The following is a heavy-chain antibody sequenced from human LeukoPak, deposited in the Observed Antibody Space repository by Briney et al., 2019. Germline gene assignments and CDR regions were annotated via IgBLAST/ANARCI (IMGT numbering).Heavy chain of an antibody. J-gene: IGHJ4*02. V-gene: IGHV3-21*01. CDR3: ARGTYSGYDQMATVTFDY. CDR2: ISSSSSYI. CDR1: GFTFSSYS. Sequence: PGGSLRLSCAASGFTFSSYSMTWVRQAPGKGLEWVSSISSSSSYIYYADSVKGRFTISRDNAKNSLYLQMNSLRAEDTAVYYCARGTYSGYDQMATVTFDYWGQGTLVTVSS. D-gene: IGHD5-12*01.